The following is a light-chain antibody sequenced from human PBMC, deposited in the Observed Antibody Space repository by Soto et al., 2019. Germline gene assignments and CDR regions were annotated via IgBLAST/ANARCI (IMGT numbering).Light chain of an antibody. CDR1: QSVSSSY. CDR2: GAS. V-gene: IGKV3-20*01. J-gene: IGKJ1*01. Sequence: EIVLTQSPGTLSLSPGERATLSCRASQSVSSSYLAWYQQKPGQAPRLLIYGASSRATGIPDRFSGSGSGTDFTLTISRLEPEDFAVYYCQQYGRSPAWTFGQGTKGEIK. CDR3: QQYGRSPAWT.